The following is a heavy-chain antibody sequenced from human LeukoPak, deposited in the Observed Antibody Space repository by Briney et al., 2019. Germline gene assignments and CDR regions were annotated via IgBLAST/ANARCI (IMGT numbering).Heavy chain of an antibody. V-gene: IGHV3-30*04. Sequence: GGSLRLSCAASGFTFSSYAMHLVRQAPGKGLEWVAVISYDGSNKYYADSVKGRFTISRENSKNTLYLQMNSLRAEDTAVYYCARGGDDDFDLGVYWGQGTLVTVSS. CDR2: ISYDGSNK. J-gene: IGHJ4*02. CDR1: GFTFSSYA. CDR3: ARGGDDDFDLGVY. D-gene: IGHD4-17*01.